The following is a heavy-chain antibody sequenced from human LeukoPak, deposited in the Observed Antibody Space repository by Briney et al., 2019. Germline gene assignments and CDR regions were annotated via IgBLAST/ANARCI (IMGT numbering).Heavy chain of an antibody. CDR1: GGSISSYY. D-gene: IGHD6-13*01. CDR2: IYYSGST. Sequence: PSETLSLTCTVSGGSISSYYWSWIRQPPGKGLEWIGYIYYSGSTNYNPSLKSRVTISVDTSKNQFSLTLSSVTAADTAVYYCASQIMSSSRQAFDYWGQGTLVTVSS. CDR3: ASQIMSSSRQAFDY. J-gene: IGHJ4*02. V-gene: IGHV4-59*01.